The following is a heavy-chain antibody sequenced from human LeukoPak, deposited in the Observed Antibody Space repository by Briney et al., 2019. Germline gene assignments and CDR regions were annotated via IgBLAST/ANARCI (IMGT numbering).Heavy chain of an antibody. J-gene: IGHJ4*02. CDR2: INTSGGST. CDR3: AIMHPYYDGNGYWVQ. CDR1: GFTFSSYA. V-gene: IGHV3-23*01. Sequence: GESLRLSCAASGFTFSSYAMSWVRQAPGKGLEWVSGINTSGGSTAYADSVKGRFTISRDNPRNTLYMQMNSLRAKDTALYYCAIMHPYYDGNGYWVQWGQGTLVTVSS. D-gene: IGHD3-22*01.